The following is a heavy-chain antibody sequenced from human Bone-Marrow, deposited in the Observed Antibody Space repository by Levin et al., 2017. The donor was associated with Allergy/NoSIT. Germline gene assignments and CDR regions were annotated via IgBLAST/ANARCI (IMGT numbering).Heavy chain of an antibody. Sequence: GGSLRLSCAASGFAFSSYSMHWVRQAPGKGLAWVALISYDSSKTFYADSVKGRFTITRDNSNNTLSLQVDSLRPEDTAVYFCARAARLGHYVNSWGQGTLVTVSS. CDR3: ARAARLGHYVNS. CDR1: GFAFSSYS. J-gene: IGHJ4*02. CDR2: ISYDSSKT. V-gene: IGHV3-30*04.